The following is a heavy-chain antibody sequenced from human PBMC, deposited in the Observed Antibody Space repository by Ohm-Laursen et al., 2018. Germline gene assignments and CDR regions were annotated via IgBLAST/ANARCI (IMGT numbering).Heavy chain of an antibody. D-gene: IGHD6-19*01. CDR1: GFSFSTYA. V-gene: IGHV3-66*01. Sequence: GSLRLSCAASGFSFSTYAMTWVRQAPGKGLEWVSVIYAGGNTYYADSVKDRFTISRDKSTLYLQMNSLRAEDTAVYYCARGRAVASKGVYWFDPWGQGTLVTVSS. J-gene: IGHJ5*02. CDR2: IYAGGNT. CDR3: ARGRAVASKGVYWFDP.